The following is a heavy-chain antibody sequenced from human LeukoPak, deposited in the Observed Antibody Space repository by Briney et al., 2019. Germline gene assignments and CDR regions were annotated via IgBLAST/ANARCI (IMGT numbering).Heavy chain of an antibody. V-gene: IGHV1-46*01. Sequence: GVSVKVSCKASGYTFTSYYMHWVRQAPGQGLEWMGIINPSGGSTSYAQKFQGRVTMTRDTSTSTVYMELSSLRSEDTAVYYCARDPTGEYYDFWSGYSPDWFDPWGQGTLVTVSS. J-gene: IGHJ5*02. CDR3: ARDPTGEYYDFWSGYSPDWFDP. CDR2: INPSGGST. D-gene: IGHD3-3*01. CDR1: GYTFTSYY.